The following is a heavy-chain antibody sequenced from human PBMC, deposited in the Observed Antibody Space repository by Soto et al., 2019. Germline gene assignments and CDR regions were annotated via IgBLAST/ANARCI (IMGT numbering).Heavy chain of an antibody. CDR3: ARLGRRTVASHFDY. CDR2: IYYSGST. D-gene: IGHD2-21*01. CDR1: GGSISPYY. V-gene: IGHV4-59*08. Sequence: QVQLQESGPGLVKPSETLSLICTVSGGSISPYYWSWIRQPPGKGLEWIGYIYYSGSTNYNPSLRSRVTISVDTSKNQFSLRLTSVTAADTAIYYCARLGRRTVASHFDYWGQGALITVS. J-gene: IGHJ4*02.